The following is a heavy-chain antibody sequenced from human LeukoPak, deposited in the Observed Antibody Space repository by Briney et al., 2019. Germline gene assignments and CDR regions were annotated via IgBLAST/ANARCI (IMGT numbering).Heavy chain of an antibody. CDR1: GFTFSSSA. V-gene: IGHV3-30*02. D-gene: IGHD2-8*02. J-gene: IGHJ4*02. CDR2: IAHHGGDK. Sequence: GGSLRLSCGASGFTFSSSAMHWVRQGPGKGLEWVAYIAHHGGDKYYADSVKGRFTISRDNSKRTLSLQINSLRPDDTAVYYCAKDGSWSCTDWGQGTLVTVSS. CDR3: AKDGSWSCTD.